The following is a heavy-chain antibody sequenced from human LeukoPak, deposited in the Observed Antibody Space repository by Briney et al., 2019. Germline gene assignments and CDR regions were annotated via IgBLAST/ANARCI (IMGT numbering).Heavy chain of an antibody. CDR2: IAEDGSAK. V-gene: IGHV3-7*04. CDR3: ARDRGWLQFDC. Sequence: PGGSLRLSCAASGFTFSNSWMNWVRQAPGKGLEWVANIAEDGSAKNYVVSVRGRFTISRDNTKNSLYLQMYSLRGEDTAVYYCARDRGWLQFDCWGQGTLVTVSS. CDR1: GFTFSNSW. D-gene: IGHD5-24*01. J-gene: IGHJ5*01.